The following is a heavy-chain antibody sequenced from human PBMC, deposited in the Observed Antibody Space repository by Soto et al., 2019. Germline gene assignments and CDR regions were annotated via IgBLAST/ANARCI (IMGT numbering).Heavy chain of an antibody. D-gene: IGHD3-22*01. CDR2: IYYSGST. J-gene: IGHJ5*02. Sequence: SETLSLTCTVSGGSISSYYWSWIRQPPGKGLEWIGYIYYSGSTNYNPSLRSRVTISVDTSKNQFSLKLSSVTAADTAVYYCARGGYYDSSGYSLGQGTLVTVSS. CDR3: ARGGYYDSSGYS. CDR1: GGSISSYY. V-gene: IGHV4-59*01.